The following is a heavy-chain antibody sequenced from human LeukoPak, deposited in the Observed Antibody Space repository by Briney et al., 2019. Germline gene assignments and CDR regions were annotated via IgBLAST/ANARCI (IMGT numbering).Heavy chain of an antibody. CDR2: MNPDGSEK. CDR3: GRDRAYSAFDY. Sequence: GGSLRLSCAVSGFTFRTSWMTWVRQAPGRGLERVAIMNPDGSEKYYLESLKGRITISRDNAENSVHLQMNSLKAEDTAIYYCGRDRAYSAFDYWGQGTLVTVSS. CDR1: GFTFRTSW. J-gene: IGHJ4*02. D-gene: IGHD1-26*01. V-gene: IGHV3-7*03.